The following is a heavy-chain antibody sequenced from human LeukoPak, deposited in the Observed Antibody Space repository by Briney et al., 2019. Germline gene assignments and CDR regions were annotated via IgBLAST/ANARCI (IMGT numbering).Heavy chain of an antibody. CDR2: IYHSGST. CDR3: ASYGASGAFDI. Sequence: SETLSLTCAVSGGSISSGGYSWSWIRQPPGKGLEWIGYIYHSGSTYYNPSLKSRVTISVDRSKSQFSLKLSSVTAADTAVYYCASYGASGAFDIWGQGTMVTVSS. D-gene: IGHD4-17*01. J-gene: IGHJ3*02. V-gene: IGHV4-30-2*01. CDR1: GGSISSGGYS.